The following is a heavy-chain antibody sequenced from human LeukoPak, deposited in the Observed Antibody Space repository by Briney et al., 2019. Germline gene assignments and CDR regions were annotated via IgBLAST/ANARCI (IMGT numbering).Heavy chain of an antibody. CDR1: GYSFTNNY. V-gene: IGHV1-46*01. J-gene: IGHJ4*02. D-gene: IGHD3-10*01. Sequence: ASVKVSCKASGYSFTNNYMHWVRQAPGQGLEWMGLINPSGTDTLYAQTFQGRVTMTRDTSTRTVYMELSSLMSEDTAVYYCATDLPSGYGSTAYWGQGTLVTVSS. CDR2: INPSGTDT. CDR3: ATDLPSGYGSTAY.